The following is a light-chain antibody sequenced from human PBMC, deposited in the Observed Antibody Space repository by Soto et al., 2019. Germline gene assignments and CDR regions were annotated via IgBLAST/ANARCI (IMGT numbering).Light chain of an antibody. Sequence: QSVLTQPPSVSGAPGQRVTISCTGSSSNIGAGYDVHWYQHPPGKAPKLMISEVSNRPSGVSNRFSGSKSGNTASLTISGLQAEDEADYYCSSYTSTSTRVFGTGTKVTVL. CDR3: SSYTSTSTRV. CDR1: SSNIGAGYD. CDR2: EVS. J-gene: IGLJ1*01. V-gene: IGLV2-14*01.